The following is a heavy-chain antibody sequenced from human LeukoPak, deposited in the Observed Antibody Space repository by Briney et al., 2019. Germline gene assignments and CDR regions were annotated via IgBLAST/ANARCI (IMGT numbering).Heavy chain of an antibody. CDR1: GYTFTSYG. Sequence: EASVKVSCKASGYTFTSYGISWVRQAPGQGLEWMGWISAYNGNTNYAQKLQGRVTMTTDTSTSTAYMELRSLRSDDTAVCYCARVGYYDSSGYYILYNFDYWGQGTLVTVSS. D-gene: IGHD3-22*01. J-gene: IGHJ4*02. CDR2: ISAYNGNT. CDR3: ARVGYYDSSGYYILYNFDY. V-gene: IGHV1-18*01.